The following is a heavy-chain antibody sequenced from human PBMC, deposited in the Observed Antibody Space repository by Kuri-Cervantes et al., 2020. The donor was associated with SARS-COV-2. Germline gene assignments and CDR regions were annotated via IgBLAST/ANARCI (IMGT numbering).Heavy chain of an antibody. J-gene: IGHJ5*02. Sequence: SETLSLTCAVYGGSLSGSYWSWIRQSPGKRLEWIGEVNHNGGANYNPSLRSRVTISVDPSKAQFSLNLISVTAADTAVYYCARHLAQCSSTSCYTIWGGWFDPWGQGTLVTVSS. V-gene: IGHV4-34*01. CDR2: VNHNGGA. CDR1: GGSLSGSY. CDR3: ARHLAQCSSTSCYTIWGGWFDP. D-gene: IGHD2-2*02.